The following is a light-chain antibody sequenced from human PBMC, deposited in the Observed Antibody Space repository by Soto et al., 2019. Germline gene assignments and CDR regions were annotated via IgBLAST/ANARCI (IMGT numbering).Light chain of an antibody. CDR2: RAS. J-gene: IGKJ3*01. CDR3: PHYDSYEGT. V-gene: IGKV1-5*03. CDR1: QSINSW. Sequence: DIQMTQSPSTLSASVGDRVTITCRASQSINSWLAWYQQKPGKAPRLLIYRASSLEGGVPSRFSGSGSGAEFTLTISSLQPDDFATYYCPHYDSYEGTFGPGTKVDIK.